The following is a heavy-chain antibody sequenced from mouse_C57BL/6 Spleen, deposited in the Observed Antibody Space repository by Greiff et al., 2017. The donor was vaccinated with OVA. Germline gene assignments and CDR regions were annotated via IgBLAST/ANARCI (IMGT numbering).Heavy chain of an antibody. CDR1: GFTFTDYY. CDR3: ARYGGDGYNFDY. D-gene: IGHD2-3*01. J-gene: IGHJ2*01. Sequence: EVLLVESGGGLVQPGGSLRLSCAASGFTFTDYYMSWVRQPPGQALEWLGFIRNKANGYTTEYSASVKGRFTISRDNSQSILYLQMNALRAEHSATYYCARYGGDGYNFDYWGQGTTLTVSS. V-gene: IGHV7-3*01. CDR2: IRNKANGYTT.